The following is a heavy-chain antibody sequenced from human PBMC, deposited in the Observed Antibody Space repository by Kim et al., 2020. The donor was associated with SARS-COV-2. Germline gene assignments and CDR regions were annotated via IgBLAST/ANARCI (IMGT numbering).Heavy chain of an antibody. D-gene: IGHD4-17*01. CDR2: IYYSGST. J-gene: IGHJ6*03. CDR3: ARDSTTVTHGSSMDV. V-gene: IGHV4-59*01. Sequence: SETLSLTCTVSGGSISSYYWSWIRQPPGKGLEWIGYIYYSGSTNYNPSLKSRVTISVDTSKNQFSLKLSSVTAADTAVYYCARDSTTVTHGSSMDVWSKGTTVTVSS. CDR1: GGSISSYY.